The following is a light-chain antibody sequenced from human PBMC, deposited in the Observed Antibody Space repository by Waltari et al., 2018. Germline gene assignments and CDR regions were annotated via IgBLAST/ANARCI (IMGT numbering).Light chain of an antibody. Sequence: DIQITQSPSTLSPSVGDRVTILCRASQTISIWLAWYQQKPGKAPKLLLYKASSLESGVPSRFSGSGSGTEFTLTISSLQPDDFATYYCQQYISYSPYTFGQGTKLEIK. J-gene: IGKJ2*01. CDR2: KAS. CDR3: QQYISYSPYT. V-gene: IGKV1-5*03. CDR1: QTISIW.